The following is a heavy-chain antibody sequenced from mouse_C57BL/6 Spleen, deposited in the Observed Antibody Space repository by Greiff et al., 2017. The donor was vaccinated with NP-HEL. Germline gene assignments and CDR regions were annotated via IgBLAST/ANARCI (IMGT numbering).Heavy chain of an antibody. CDR1: GYTFTSYW. V-gene: IGHV1-53*01. J-gene: IGHJ2*01. CDR2: INPSNGGT. CDR3: ARKGYALDY. Sequence: QVQLLQPGTELVKPGASVKLSCKASGYTFTSYWMHWVKQRPGQGLEWIGNINPSNGGTNYNEQFKSKATLTVDKSYSTAYLQISCLTYEDAAVYKCARKGYALDYWGQGTTLTVST.